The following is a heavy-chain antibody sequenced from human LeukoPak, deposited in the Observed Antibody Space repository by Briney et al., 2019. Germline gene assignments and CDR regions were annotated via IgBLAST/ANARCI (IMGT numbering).Heavy chain of an antibody. CDR3: TQRGGQQLVPRGYYYYYMDV. D-gene: IGHD6-13*01. CDR1: GFTFSGSA. J-gene: IGHJ6*03. CDR2: IRSKANSYAT. V-gene: IGHV3-73*01. Sequence: GGSLRLCCAASGFTFSGSAMHWVRQASGKGLEWVGRIRSKANSYATAYAASVKGRFTISRDDSKNTAYLQMNSLKTEDTAVYYCTQRGGQQLVPRGYYYYYMDVWGKGTTVTISS.